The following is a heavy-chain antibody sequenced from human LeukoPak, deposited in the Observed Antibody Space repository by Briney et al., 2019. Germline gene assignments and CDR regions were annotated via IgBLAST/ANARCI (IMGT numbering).Heavy chain of an antibody. J-gene: IGHJ4*02. Sequence: GGSLRLSCAASGFTFSSYDIHWVRQAPGKGLERGGFIRYDETNEYYADSVKGRFTISRDNSKNTLYLQMNSLRAEDTAVYYCAKGNGYNYLAWPFDYWGQGTLVTVSS. CDR3: AKGNGYNYLAWPFDY. D-gene: IGHD5-24*01. CDR2: IRYDETNE. CDR1: GFTFSSYD. V-gene: IGHV3-30*02.